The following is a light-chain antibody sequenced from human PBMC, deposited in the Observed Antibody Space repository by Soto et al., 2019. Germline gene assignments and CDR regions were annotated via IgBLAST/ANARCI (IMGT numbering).Light chain of an antibody. CDR1: QDISTY. V-gene: IGKV1-8*01. J-gene: IGKJ1*01. Sequence: AIRMTQSPSSFSASTGDRVTITCRASQDISTYLAWYQQKAGKAPKLLIYAASTLQTGVPSMFSGSASGTDFTLTISYLQSEDFATYYCQQYYSYPRTFGQGTKVEIK. CDR3: QQYYSYPRT. CDR2: AAS.